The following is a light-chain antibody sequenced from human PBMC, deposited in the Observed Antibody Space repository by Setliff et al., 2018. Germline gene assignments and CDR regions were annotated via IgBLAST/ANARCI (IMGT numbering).Light chain of an antibody. J-gene: IGLJ1*01. V-gene: IGLV3-21*04. CDR1: NIGGKS. CDR3: QVWDSGSEHYV. CDR2: YDS. Sequence: SYELTQPPSVPVALGKTARITCGGNNIGGKSVNWYQQKPGQAPVLVIYYDSDRPSGIPERFFGSNSGNTATLTISRVEAGDEADYYCQVWDSGSEHYVFGTGTKVTVL.